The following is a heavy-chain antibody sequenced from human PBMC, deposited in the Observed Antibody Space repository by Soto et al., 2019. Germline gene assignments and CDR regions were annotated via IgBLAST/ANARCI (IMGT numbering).Heavy chain of an antibody. D-gene: IGHD6-6*01. CDR3: ARRKYLDY. Sequence: LRLSCTTSGFTFGDYAMSWFRQAPGKGLEWIGYIRSNTYGGTTEYAASVKGRFTISRDDSKRVAHLQMNSLETEDTAVYFCARRKYLDYWGQGTLVTVSS. CDR1: GFTFGDYA. J-gene: IGHJ4*02. CDR2: IRSNTYGGTT. V-gene: IGHV3-49*03.